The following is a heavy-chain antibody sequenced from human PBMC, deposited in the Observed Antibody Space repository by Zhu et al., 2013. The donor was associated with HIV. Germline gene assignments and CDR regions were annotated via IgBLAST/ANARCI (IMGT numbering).Heavy chain of an antibody. J-gene: IGHJ4*02. CDR3: ARVPRRRQLPDY. D-gene: IGHD1-26*01. CDR1: GFSISNGYY. Sequence: QVQLQESGPGLVKPSETLSLTCTVSGFSISNGYYWGWIRQPPGKGLEWIGSIYYSGNTYYNPSLKSRVTISVDTSKNQFSLKLSSVTAADTAVYYCARVPRRRQLPDYRGQGTLVTVSS. V-gene: IGHV4-38-2*02. CDR2: IYYSGNT.